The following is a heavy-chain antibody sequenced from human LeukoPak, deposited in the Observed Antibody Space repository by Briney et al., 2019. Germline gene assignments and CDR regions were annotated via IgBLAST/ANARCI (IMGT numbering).Heavy chain of an antibody. CDR2: ISAYNGNT. V-gene: IGHV1-18*01. D-gene: IGHD3-22*01. CDR1: GYTFTSYG. CDR3: ARDYSRGYDSSGYSVYFDY. Sequence: ASVKVSCKASGYTFTSYGISWVRQAPGQGLEWMGWISAYNGNTNYAQKLQGRVTMTTDTSTSTAYMELRSLRSDDTAVYYCARDYSRGYDSSGYSVYFDYWGQGTLVTVSS. J-gene: IGHJ4*02.